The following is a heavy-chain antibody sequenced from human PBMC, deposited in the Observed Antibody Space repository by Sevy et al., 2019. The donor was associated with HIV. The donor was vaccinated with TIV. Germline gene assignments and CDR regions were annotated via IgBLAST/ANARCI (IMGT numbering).Heavy chain of an antibody. Sequence: ASVKVSCTSSGYTFIAHYLHWVRQAPGQGLEWMGWINPDSGDTRYTEKFQGRVTMTRDTSISTAYMELITLGSDDTAVYFSARVQRGGVPDYWGQGTLVTVSS. D-gene: IGHD3-10*01. J-gene: IGHJ4*02. V-gene: IGHV1-2*02. CDR3: ARVQRGGVPDY. CDR2: INPDSGDT. CDR1: GYTFIAHY.